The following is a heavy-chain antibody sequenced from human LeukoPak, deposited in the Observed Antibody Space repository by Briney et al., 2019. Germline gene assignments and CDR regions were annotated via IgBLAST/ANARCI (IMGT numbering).Heavy chain of an antibody. CDR3: AREVDILTGYYFPDY. V-gene: IGHV1-18*01. CDR2: IGAYNGNT. Sequence: ASVKVSCKASGYTFTSYGISWVRQAPGQGLEWMGWIGAYNGNTNYAQKLQGRVTMTTDTSTSTAYMELRSLRSDDTAVYYCAREVDILTGYYFPDYWGQGTLVTVSS. J-gene: IGHJ4*02. CDR1: GYTFTSYG. D-gene: IGHD3-9*01.